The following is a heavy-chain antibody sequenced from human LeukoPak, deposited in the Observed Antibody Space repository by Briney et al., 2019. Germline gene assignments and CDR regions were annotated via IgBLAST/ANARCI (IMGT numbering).Heavy chain of an antibody. D-gene: IGHD5-18*01. CDR3: ARDVDRVDTAMVGPGY. CDR2: ISYDGSNK. J-gene: IGHJ4*02. V-gene: IGHV3-30-3*01. CDR1: GFTFSSYS. Sequence: GGSLRLSCAPSGFTFSSYSMHWVRQAPGKGLEWVAVISYDGSNKYYADSVKGRFTISRDNSKNTLYLQMNSLRAEDTAVYYCARDVDRVDTAMVGPGYWGQGTLVTVSS.